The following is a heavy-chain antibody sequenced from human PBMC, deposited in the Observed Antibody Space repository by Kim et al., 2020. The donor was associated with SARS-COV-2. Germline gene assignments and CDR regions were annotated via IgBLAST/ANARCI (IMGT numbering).Heavy chain of an antibody. D-gene: IGHD6-13*01. CDR1: GFTFGDYA. CDR2: ISWNSGSI. J-gene: IGHJ4*02. V-gene: IGHV3-9*01. Sequence: GGSLRLSCAASGFTFGDYAMHWVRQAPGKGLEWVSGISWNSGSIGYADSVKGRFTISRDNAKNSLYLQMNSLRAEDTALYYCAKDIGTAAAGPPDYWGQGTLVTVSS. CDR3: AKDIGTAAAGPPDY.